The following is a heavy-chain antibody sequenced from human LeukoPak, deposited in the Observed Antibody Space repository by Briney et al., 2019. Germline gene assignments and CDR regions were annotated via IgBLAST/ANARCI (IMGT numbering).Heavy chain of an antibody. CDR3: ARVGWELLGPFDH. J-gene: IGHJ4*02. CDR2: IYYSGST. CDR1: GGSFSGYY. V-gene: IGHV4-59*01. D-gene: IGHD1-26*01. Sequence: SETLSLTCAVYGGSFSGYYWSWSRQPPGKGLEWIGYIYYSGSTNYNPSLKSRVTISVDRSKNQFSLKLRSVIAADTAVYYCARVGWELLGPFDHWGQGTLVTVSS.